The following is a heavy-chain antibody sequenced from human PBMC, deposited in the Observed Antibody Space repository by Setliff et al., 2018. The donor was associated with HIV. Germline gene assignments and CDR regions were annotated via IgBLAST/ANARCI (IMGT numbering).Heavy chain of an antibody. CDR1: GGSFSGYY. V-gene: IGHV4-34*01. CDR2: VNDGGST. CDR3: ASMKKSGYSGSEYYYYYAMDV. D-gene: IGHD5-12*01. Sequence: SETLSLTCAVYGGSFSGYYWSWIRQPPGKGLEWIGEVNDGGSTNYNSSLKSRVTLSVDTSKNQFSLKLSSVTAADTAVYYCASMKKSGYSGSEYYYYYAMDVWGQGTTVTVSS. J-gene: IGHJ6*02.